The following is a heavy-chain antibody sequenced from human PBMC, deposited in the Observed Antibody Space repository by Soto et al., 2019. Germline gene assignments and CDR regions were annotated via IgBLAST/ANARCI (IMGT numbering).Heavy chain of an antibody. CDR2: IRSKAYGGTT. CDR1: GYTFTSYA. CDR3: TRAPPSYYGSAHDAFDI. D-gene: IGHD3-10*01. J-gene: IGHJ3*02. V-gene: IGHV3-49*03. Sequence: SCKASGYTFTSYAMSWFRQAPGKGLEWVGFIRSKAYGGTTEYAASVKGRFTISRDDSKSIAYLQMNSLKTEDTAVYYCTRAPPSYYGSAHDAFDIWGQGTMVTVSS.